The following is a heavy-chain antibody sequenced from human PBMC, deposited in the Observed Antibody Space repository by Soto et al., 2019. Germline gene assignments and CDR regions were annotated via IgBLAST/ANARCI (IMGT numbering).Heavy chain of an antibody. D-gene: IGHD6-13*01. Sequence: QVQLQESGPGLVKPSETLSLTCTVSGGSVSSGSYYWSWIRQPPGKGLEWIGYIYYSGSTNYNPSLKSRVTISVDTSKNQFSLKLSSVTAADTAVYYCARDQFDSSSWLGSSSYYYGMDVWGQGTTVTVSS. CDR2: IYYSGST. CDR3: ARDQFDSSSWLGSSSYYYGMDV. CDR1: GGSVSSGSYY. V-gene: IGHV4-61*01. J-gene: IGHJ6*02.